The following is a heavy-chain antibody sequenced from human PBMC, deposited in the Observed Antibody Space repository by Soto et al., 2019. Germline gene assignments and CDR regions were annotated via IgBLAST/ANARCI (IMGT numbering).Heavy chain of an antibody. J-gene: IGHJ4*02. CDR3: ASDFLRGYGPDY. D-gene: IGHD2-15*01. V-gene: IGHV3-48*01. Sequence: EVQLVESGGGLVQPGGSLRLSCAASGFTFSTYNMNWVRQAPGKGLEWVSYIRGSGAIYYADAVQGRFTMSRDNAKNSLYLQMNSLRAEATAVYYCASDFLRGYGPDYWGQGTLVTVSS. CDR2: IRGSGAI. CDR1: GFTFSTYN.